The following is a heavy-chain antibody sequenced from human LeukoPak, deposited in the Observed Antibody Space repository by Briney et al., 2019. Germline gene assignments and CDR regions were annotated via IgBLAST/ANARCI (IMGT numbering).Heavy chain of an antibody. V-gene: IGHV4-59*08. CDR1: GGSISSYY. D-gene: IGHD6-19*01. CDR3: ARLLAEQWLASYYYYMDV. J-gene: IGHJ6*03. Sequence: SDTLSLTCTVSGGSISSYYWSWIRQPPGKGLEWIGYINYSGSTNYNPSLKSRVTISVDTSKNQFSLKLSSVTAADTAVYYCARLLAEQWLASYYYYMDVWGKGTTVSVSS. CDR2: INYSGST.